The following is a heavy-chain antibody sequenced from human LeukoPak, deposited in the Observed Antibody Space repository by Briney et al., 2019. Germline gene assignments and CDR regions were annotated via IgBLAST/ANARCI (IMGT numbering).Heavy chain of an antibody. CDR3: AKLGRVYGSGKTPH. Sequence: GGSLRLSCAASGFTFNNYPMHWVRQAPGKGLEWVTVISYDGSKKYYADSVKGRFTISRDNSKNTLYLQMNSLRAEDTAVYYCAKLGRVYGSGKTPHWGQGTLVTVSS. D-gene: IGHD3-10*01. J-gene: IGHJ4*02. V-gene: IGHV3-30-3*02. CDR1: GFTFNNYP. CDR2: ISYDGSKK.